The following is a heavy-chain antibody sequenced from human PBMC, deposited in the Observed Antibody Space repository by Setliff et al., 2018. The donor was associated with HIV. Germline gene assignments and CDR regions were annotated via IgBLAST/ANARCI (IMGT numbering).Heavy chain of an antibody. J-gene: IGHJ3*02. CDR2: ISAYNGNT. V-gene: IGHV1-18*04. Sequence: ASVKVSCKASGGSFSRNAISWVRQAPGQGLEWMGWISAYNGNTNYAQKLQGRVTMTTDTSTSTAYMELRSLRSDDTAVYYCASQGWGTAFDIWGQGTMVTVSS. CDR3: ASQGWGTAFDI. CDR1: GGSFSRNA. D-gene: IGHD7-27*01.